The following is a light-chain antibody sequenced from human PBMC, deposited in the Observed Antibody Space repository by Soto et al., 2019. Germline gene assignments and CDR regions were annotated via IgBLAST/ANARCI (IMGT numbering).Light chain of an antibody. V-gene: IGKV3-20*01. J-gene: IGKJ2*01. CDR1: QTVGSSF. CDR3: HHYGGSQYT. CDR2: GAS. Sequence: EIVLTQSPGTLSLSPGDGATLSCRASQTVGSSFLGWYQQKPGQAPRLIMYGASNRATGIPDRFTGRGSGTDFTRTISRLDPEDFAVYYCHHYGGSQYTFGQGTKVEI.